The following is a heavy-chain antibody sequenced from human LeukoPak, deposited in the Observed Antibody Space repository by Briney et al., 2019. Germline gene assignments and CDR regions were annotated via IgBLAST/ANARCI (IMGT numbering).Heavy chain of an antibody. D-gene: IGHD2-2*01. CDR1: GFTFSSYA. Sequence: GGSLRLSCAASGFTFSSYAMSWVRQAPGKGLEWVSAISGSGGSTYYADSVRGRFTIYRDNSKNTLYLQMNSLRAEDTAVYYCAKEGGGYQLLPFDYWGQGTLVTVSS. V-gene: IGHV3-23*01. CDR3: AKEGGGYQLLPFDY. J-gene: IGHJ4*02. CDR2: ISGSGGST.